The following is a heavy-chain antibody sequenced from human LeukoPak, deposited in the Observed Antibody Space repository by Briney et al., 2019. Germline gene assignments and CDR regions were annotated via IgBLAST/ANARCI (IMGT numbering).Heavy chain of an antibody. Sequence: SETLSLTCTVSGGSISRYYWTWIRQPAGKGLEWIGRMHTSGSVNYNPSLKSRVTMSADTSKNQLSLNLNTVTAADTAVYYCARLPDPYGGDSKYYYYMDVWGKGTTVTVFS. CDR3: ARLPDPYGGDSKYYYYMDV. D-gene: IGHD4-23*01. CDR1: GGSISRYY. V-gene: IGHV4-4*07. CDR2: MHTSGSV. J-gene: IGHJ6*03.